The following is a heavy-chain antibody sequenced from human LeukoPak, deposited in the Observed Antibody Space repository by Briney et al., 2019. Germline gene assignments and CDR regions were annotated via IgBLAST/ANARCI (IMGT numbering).Heavy chain of an antibody. Sequence: GGSLRLSCAASGFTFSTYAMHWVRQAPGKGLEYVSAISSNGGSTYYANSVKGRFSISRDNSENTLYLQLGSLRAEDMAVYYCARSVVVAANIDYWGQGTLVTVSS. D-gene: IGHD2-15*01. CDR1: GFTFSTYA. V-gene: IGHV3-64*01. J-gene: IGHJ4*02. CDR2: ISSNGGST. CDR3: ARSVVVAANIDY.